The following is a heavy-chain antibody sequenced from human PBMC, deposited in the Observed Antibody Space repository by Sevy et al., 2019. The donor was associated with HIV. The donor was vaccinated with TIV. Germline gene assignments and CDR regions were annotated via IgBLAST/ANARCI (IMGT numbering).Heavy chain of an antibody. J-gene: IGHJ4*02. CDR1: EFTFSKYS. CDR2: LSFGCGEI. Sequence: GGSLRLSCVASEFTFSKYSMSWVRQPPGKGLEWVSTLSFGCGEINHADSVKGRFTISRDNSKNSLYLQMNNLRAEDTAVYYCAREGCTKPHDYWGQGTLVTVSS. CDR3: AREGCTKPHDY. D-gene: IGHD2-8*01. V-gene: IGHV3-23*01.